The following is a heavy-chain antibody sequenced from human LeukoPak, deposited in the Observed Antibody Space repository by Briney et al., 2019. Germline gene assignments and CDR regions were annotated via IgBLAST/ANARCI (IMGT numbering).Heavy chain of an antibody. J-gene: IGHJ5*02. D-gene: IGHD3-3*01. V-gene: IGHV3-7*03. CDR3: AKHRPYYDFWSGLNWFDP. CDR1: RFTFSNYW. CDR2: IKEDGSEK. Sequence: GGSLRLSCGASRFTFSNYWMSWVRQAPGKGLEWVANIKEDGSEKDYVDSVKGRFTISRDNSKNTLYLQMNSLRAEDTAVYYCAKHRPYYDFWSGLNWFDPWGQGTLVTVSS.